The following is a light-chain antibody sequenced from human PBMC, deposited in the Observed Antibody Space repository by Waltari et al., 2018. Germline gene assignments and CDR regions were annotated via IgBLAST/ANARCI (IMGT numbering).Light chain of an antibody. V-gene: IGKV1-33*01. Sequence: DIQMTQSPSSLSASVGDRVTITCQASQDISNYLNWYQQKPGKTPKLRIYDASNLETGVPSRFSGSGSGTDFTFTISSLQPEDIATYYCQQYDNLLGTFGQGTKLEIK. CDR3: QQYDNLLGT. CDR1: QDISNY. J-gene: IGKJ2*01. CDR2: DAS.